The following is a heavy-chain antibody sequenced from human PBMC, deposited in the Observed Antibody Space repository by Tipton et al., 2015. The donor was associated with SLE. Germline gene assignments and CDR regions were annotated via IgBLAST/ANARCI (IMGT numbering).Heavy chain of an antibody. CDR2: ISTYNGDT. V-gene: IGHV1-18*01. CDR1: GYIFNSHD. Sequence: QLVQSGPEVKKPGASVKVSCKAYGYIFNSHDVNWVRQAPGQGLEWMAWISTYNGDTEYAQKFQGRVTVTTDTSTGTAYMELRSLRPDDTAVYYCARDLGTTGFDYWGQGTLVTVSS. CDR3: ARDLGTTGFDY. J-gene: IGHJ4*02. D-gene: IGHD1-14*01.